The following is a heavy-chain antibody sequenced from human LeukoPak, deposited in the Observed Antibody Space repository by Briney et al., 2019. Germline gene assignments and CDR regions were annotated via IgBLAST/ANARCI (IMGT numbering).Heavy chain of an antibody. CDR1: GFSFSSYA. Sequence: PGGSLRLSCAASGFSFSSYAMHWVRQAPGKVLEYVSAISSNGDSTYYANSVKGRFTIFRDNSKNTLYLQMGSLRAEDMAVYYCARGVDYGDLQYYYGMDVWGQGTTVAVSS. J-gene: IGHJ6*02. V-gene: IGHV3-64*01. D-gene: IGHD4-17*01. CDR3: ARGVDYGDLQYYYGMDV. CDR2: ISSNGDST.